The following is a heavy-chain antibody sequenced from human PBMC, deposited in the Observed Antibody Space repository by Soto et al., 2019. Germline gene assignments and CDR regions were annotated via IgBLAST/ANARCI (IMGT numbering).Heavy chain of an antibody. CDR1: GFTFSSYW. J-gene: IGHJ6*02. V-gene: IGHV3-7*05. CDR3: ARETGITIFGVVINYYYYGMDV. CDR2: IKQDGSEK. D-gene: IGHD3-3*01. Sequence: GGSLRLSCAASGFTFSSYWMSWVRQAPGKGLEWVANIKQDGSEKYYVDSVKGRFTISRDNAKNSLYLQMNSLRAEDTAVYYCARETGITIFGVVINYYYYGMDVWGQGTXVTVSS.